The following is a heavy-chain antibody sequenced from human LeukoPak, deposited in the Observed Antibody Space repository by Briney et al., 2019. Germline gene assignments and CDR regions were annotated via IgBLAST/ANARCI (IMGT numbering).Heavy chain of an antibody. CDR3: ARVSIVGATYDY. CDR2: IYYSGST. V-gene: IGHV4-59*01. J-gene: IGHJ4*02. CDR1: GGSISNYY. Sequence: SETLSLTCTVSGGSISNYYWSWIRQPPGKGLEWIGYIYYSGSTNYNPSLKSRVTISVDTSKNQFSLKVSSVTAADTAVYYCARVSIVGATYDYWGQGTLVTVSS. D-gene: IGHD1-26*01.